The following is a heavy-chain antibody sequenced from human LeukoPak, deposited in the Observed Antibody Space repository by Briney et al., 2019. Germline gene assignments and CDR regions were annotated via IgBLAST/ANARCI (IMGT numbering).Heavy chain of an antibody. CDR3: AIKSIAVAGTFNDAFDI. CDR2: IYYSGST. CDR1: GGSVSSSTYY. J-gene: IGHJ3*02. Sequence: SETLSLTCTVSGGSVSSSTYYWGWIRQPPGKGLEWIGNIYYSGSTYYNPSLKSRVTISVDTSKNQFSLKLSSVTAADTAVYYCAIKSIAVAGTFNDAFDIWGQGKMVTVFS. D-gene: IGHD6-19*01. V-gene: IGHV4-39*01.